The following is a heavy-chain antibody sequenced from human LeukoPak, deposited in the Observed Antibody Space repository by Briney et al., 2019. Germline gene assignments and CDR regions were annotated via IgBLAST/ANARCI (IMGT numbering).Heavy chain of an antibody. CDR3: TCVPYYYGTSGYYHGGFDY. Sequence: GGSLRLSCAATGLIYTNAWLSWLGQAPGKGLEWVGRIKSKTDGGSTDYAAPVKGRFTISKDDSKNTLYLEMNSPKTEHTAVYCYTCVPYYYGTSGYYHGGFDYWGQGTLVTVSS. CDR2: IKSKTDGGST. CDR1: GLIYTNAW. J-gene: IGHJ4*02. V-gene: IGHV3-15*01. D-gene: IGHD3-22*01.